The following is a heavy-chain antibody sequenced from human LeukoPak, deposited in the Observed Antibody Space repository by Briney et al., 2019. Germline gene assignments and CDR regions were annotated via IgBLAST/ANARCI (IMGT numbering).Heavy chain of an antibody. CDR2: INAGNGNT. V-gene: IGHV1-3*01. CDR3: ARAGYSSSWYGGTRGYFDY. Sequence: ASVKVSCKASGYTFTSYAMHWVRQAPGQRLEWMGWINAGNGNTKYSQKFQGRVTITRDTSASTAYMELSSLRSEDTAVYYCARAGYSSSWYGGTRGYFDYWGQGTLVTVSS. J-gene: IGHJ4*02. CDR1: GYTFTSYA. D-gene: IGHD6-13*01.